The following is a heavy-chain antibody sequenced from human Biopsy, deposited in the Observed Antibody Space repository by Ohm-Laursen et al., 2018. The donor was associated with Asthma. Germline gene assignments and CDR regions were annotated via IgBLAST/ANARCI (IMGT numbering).Heavy chain of an antibody. CDR2: IYYSGTT. Sequence: SDTLSLTCSLSGGSGGYMKSGNYYWGWIRQPPGKGLEWIGSIYYSGTTYYNPSLKSRVTISADTSKNQFHLNLSSVTAADTAVYFCARAAITGIRGWFDPWGQGTQVTVSS. CDR3: ARAAITGIRGWFDP. V-gene: IGHV4-39*06. J-gene: IGHJ5*02. D-gene: IGHD1-20*01. CDR1: GGSGGYMKSGNYY.